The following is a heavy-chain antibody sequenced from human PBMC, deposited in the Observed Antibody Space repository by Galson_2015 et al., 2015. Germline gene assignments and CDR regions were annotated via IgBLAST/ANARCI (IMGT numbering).Heavy chain of an antibody. CDR3: ASGSRRYYFDY. CDR2: IYYSGST. CDR1: GGSISSSSYY. Sequence: ETLSLTCTVSGGSISSSSYYWGWIRQPPGKGLEWIGSIYYSGSTYYNPSLKSRVTISVDTSKNQFSLKPSSLTAADTAVYYCASGSRRYYFDYWGQGTLSPSPQ. J-gene: IGHJ4*02. D-gene: IGHD1-26*01. V-gene: IGHV4-39*01.